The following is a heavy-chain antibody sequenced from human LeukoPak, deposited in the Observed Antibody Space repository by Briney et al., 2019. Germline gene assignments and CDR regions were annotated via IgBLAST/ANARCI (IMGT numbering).Heavy chain of an antibody. D-gene: IGHD1-26*01. CDR1: GFTFSASG. CDR3: ATFPSGSYSTY. CDR2: IRSQADSYAT. Sequence: GGSLRLSCAASGFTFSASGMHWVRQASGKGLEWVGHIRSQADSYATVYGASVKGRFTITRDDSENTAYLQMNSLKTEDTAIYYCATFPSGSYSTYWGQGTLVTVSS. V-gene: IGHV3-73*01. J-gene: IGHJ4*02.